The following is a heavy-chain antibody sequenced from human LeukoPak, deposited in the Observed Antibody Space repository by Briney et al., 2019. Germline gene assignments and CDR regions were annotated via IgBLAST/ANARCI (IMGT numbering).Heavy chain of an antibody. CDR3: ARAYCSSTSCHVDY. Sequence: ASVKVSCNASGYTFTRYAIHWVRQAPGQRLEWMGWINSGNGNTKYSQKFQDRVTITRGTSASTAYMELSSLRSEDTAVYYCARAYCSSTSCHVDYWGQGTLVTVSS. D-gene: IGHD2-2*01. CDR2: INSGNGNT. J-gene: IGHJ4*02. CDR1: GYTFTRYA. V-gene: IGHV1-3*01.